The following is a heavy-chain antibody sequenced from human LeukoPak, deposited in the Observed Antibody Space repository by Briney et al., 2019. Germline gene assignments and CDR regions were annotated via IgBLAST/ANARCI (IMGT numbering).Heavy chain of an antibody. CDR1: GYTFTSYD. CDR2: MNPNSGNT. J-gene: IGHJ6*03. D-gene: IGHD2-8*01. CDR3: ARPFSCTTASYYYMDV. Sequence: ASVKVSCKASGYTFTSYDINWVRQATGQGLEWMGWMNPNSGNTGYAQKFQGRVTMTKNTSITTAYMELNSLRSEDTAVYYCARPFSCTTASYYYMDVGEKGTRVTVP. V-gene: IGHV1-8*01.